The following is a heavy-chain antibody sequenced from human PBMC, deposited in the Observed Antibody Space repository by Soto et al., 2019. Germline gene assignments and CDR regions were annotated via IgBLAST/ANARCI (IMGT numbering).Heavy chain of an antibody. V-gene: IGHV1-69*13. D-gene: IGHD4-4*01. Sequence: SVKVSCKASGGTFSSYAISWVRQAPGQGLEWMGGIIPIFGTANYAQKFQGRVTITADESTSTAYMELSSLRSEDTAVYYCAGYSNYGRNGFDPWGQGTLVTSPQ. CDR2: IIPIFGTA. CDR1: GGTFSSYA. J-gene: IGHJ5*02. CDR3: AGYSNYGRNGFDP.